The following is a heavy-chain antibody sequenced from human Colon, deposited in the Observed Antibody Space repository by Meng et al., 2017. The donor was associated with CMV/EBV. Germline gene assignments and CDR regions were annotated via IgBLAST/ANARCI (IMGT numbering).Heavy chain of an antibody. J-gene: IGHJ6*02. CDR1: GFSLSTSGVG. V-gene: IGHV2-5*02. D-gene: IGHD3-3*01. CDR3: ARDHYDFWSGYYYYYYGMDV. CDR2: IYWDDDK. Sequence: SGPTLVKPTQTLTLTCTFSGFSLSTSGVGVSWIRQPPGKALEWLALIYWDDDKRYSPSLKSRLTITKDTSKNQVVLTMTNMDPVDTATYYCARDHYDFWSGYYYYYYGMDVWGQGTTVTVSS.